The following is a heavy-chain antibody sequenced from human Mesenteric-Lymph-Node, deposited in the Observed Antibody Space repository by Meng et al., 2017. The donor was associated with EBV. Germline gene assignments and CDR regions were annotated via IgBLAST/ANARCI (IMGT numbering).Heavy chain of an antibody. CDR3: ARDYYYYYGMDV. J-gene: IGHJ6*02. Sequence: EVQLVESGGGLVKPGESLRLSCVASTFSFSSYSMNWVRQAPGKGLEWVSSISSSSNYIYYADSVKGRFTISRDNAKSSLYLQMNSLRAEDTAVYFCARDYYYYYGMDVWGQGTPVTVSS. CDR1: TFSFSSYS. V-gene: IGHV3-21*01. CDR2: ISSSSNYI.